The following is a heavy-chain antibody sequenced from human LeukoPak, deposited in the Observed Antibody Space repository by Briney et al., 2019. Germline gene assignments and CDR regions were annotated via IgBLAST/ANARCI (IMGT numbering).Heavy chain of an antibody. CDR2: IKQDGSEK. J-gene: IGHJ5*02. Sequence: GGSLRLSCAASGFTFSSYWMSWVRQAPGKGLEWVANIKQDGSEKYYVDSVKGRFTISRDNAKNTLYLQMNSLRAEDTAVYYCARDFNWNGNWFDPWGQGTLVTVSS. CDR1: GFTFSSYW. V-gene: IGHV3-7*01. CDR3: ARDFNWNGNWFDP. D-gene: IGHD1-1*01.